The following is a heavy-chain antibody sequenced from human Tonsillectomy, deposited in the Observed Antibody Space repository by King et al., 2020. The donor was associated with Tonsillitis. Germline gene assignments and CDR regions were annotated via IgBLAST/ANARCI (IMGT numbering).Heavy chain of an antibody. CDR1: GSTFGVYW. CDR2: IKYDGSDK. J-gene: IGHJ3*01. D-gene: IGHD3-16*01. V-gene: IGHV3-7*03. Sequence: VQLVESGGGLVQPGGSLSLSCAASGSTFGVYWMTWVRQAPGKGLEWVANIKYDGSDKHYVDSVKGRFTISRDNAKNSLYLQMNSLSAEDTAVYYCARDYSYYENNAWYGAFDVWGQGTMVTVSS. CDR3: ARDYSYYENNAWYGAFDV.